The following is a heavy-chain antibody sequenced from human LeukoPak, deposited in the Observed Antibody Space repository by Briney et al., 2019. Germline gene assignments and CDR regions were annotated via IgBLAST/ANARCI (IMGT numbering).Heavy chain of an antibody. J-gene: IGHJ4*02. CDR3: ARTHCEGDCFSAIRY. CDR1: GGSISSYY. Sequence: SETLSLTCTVSGGSISSYYWSWIRQPPGKGLEWIGYIYYSGSTNYNPSLKSRVTISVDTSKNEFSLKVRSVTAADTAVYFCARTHCEGDCFSAIRYWGQGTPVTVSS. D-gene: IGHD2-21*02. CDR2: IYYSGST. V-gene: IGHV4-59*12.